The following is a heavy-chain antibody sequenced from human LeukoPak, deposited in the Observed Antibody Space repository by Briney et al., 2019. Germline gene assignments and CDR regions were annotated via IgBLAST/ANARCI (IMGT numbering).Heavy chain of an antibody. D-gene: IGHD2-2*01. Sequence: GGSLRLPCAASGFTFSSYGMHWVRQAPGKGLEWVAFIRYDGSNKYYADSVKGRFTISRDNSKNTLYLQMNSLRAEDTAVYYCANGDCSSTSCYGGVVDYWGQGTLVTVSS. CDR2: IRYDGSNK. J-gene: IGHJ4*02. CDR1: GFTFSSYG. V-gene: IGHV3-30*02. CDR3: ANGDCSSTSCYGGVVDY.